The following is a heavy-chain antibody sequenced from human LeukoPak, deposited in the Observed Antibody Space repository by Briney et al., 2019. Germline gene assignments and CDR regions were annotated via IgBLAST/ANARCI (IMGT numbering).Heavy chain of an antibody. CDR1: GGSISSGGYS. CDR2: IYYSGST. D-gene: IGHD6-19*01. V-gene: IGHV4-30-4*07. J-gene: IGHJ5*02. CDR3: AREGYSSDWYGLGGNWFDP. Sequence: SETLSLTCAVSGGSISSGGYSWSWIRQPPGKGLEWIGYIYYSGSTYYNPSLKSRVTISVDTSKNQFSLKLSSVTAADTAVYYCAREGYSSDWYGLGGNWFDPWGQGTLVTVSS.